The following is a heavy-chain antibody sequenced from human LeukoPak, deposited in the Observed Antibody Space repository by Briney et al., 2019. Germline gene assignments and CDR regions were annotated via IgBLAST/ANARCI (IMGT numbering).Heavy chain of an antibody. J-gene: IGHJ4*02. V-gene: IGHV3-7*01. CDR1: GFTFTDWW. Sequence: GGSLRLSCAASGFTFTDWWMSWVRHLPGKGLEWVANIKPDGSAKYYVDSVKGRFTISRDNAQNSLYLQMNSLRAEDTAVYYCARGGYSSSWYWVYWGQGTLVTVSS. CDR2: IKPDGSAK. D-gene: IGHD6-13*01. CDR3: ARGGYSSSWYWVY.